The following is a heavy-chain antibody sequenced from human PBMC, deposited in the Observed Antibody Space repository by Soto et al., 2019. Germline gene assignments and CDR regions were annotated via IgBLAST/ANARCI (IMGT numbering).Heavy chain of an antibody. CDR3: AHIGSVVAATYPDY. J-gene: IGHJ4*02. Sequence: QITLKESGPPLVKPTQTLTLTCTFSGFSLSTSGVGVGWIRQPPGRALEWLALIYWDDDKRYSPSLKSRLTTXKXPXXNQVVLTMTNMDPVDTAPYYCAHIGSVVAATYPDYWGQGTLVTVSS. V-gene: IGHV2-5*02. D-gene: IGHD2-15*01. CDR2: IYWDDDK. CDR1: GFSLSTSGVG.